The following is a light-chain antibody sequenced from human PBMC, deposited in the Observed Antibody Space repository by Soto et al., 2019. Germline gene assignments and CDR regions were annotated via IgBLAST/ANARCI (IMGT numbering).Light chain of an antibody. CDR2: ATS. V-gene: IGKV3-15*01. CDR1: HRVSSY. J-gene: IGKJ1*01. CDR3: QQCSSSRT. Sequence: EIVMTQSPATLSVSPGERATLSCRASHRVSSYLAWYQQKPGQAPRLLIYATSTRATGIPARFSGSGSGTEFTLTISSLQSEDFAMYYCQQCSSSRTFGQGTKVDIK.